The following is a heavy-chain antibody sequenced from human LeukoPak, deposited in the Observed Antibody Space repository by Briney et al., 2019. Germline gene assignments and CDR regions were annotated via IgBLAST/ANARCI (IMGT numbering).Heavy chain of an antibody. V-gene: IGHV4-59*12. CDR3: ARDRVIAAADSSTNYYYGMDV. D-gene: IGHD6-13*01. CDR2: IYYSGST. CDR1: GGSLSSYY. J-gene: IGHJ6*02. Sequence: SETLSLTCTVSGGSLSSYYWSWIRQPPGKGLEWIGYIYYSGSTYYNPSLKSRVTISLDTSKNQSSLKLSSVTAADTAVYYCARDRVIAAADSSTNYYYGMDVWGQGTTVTASS.